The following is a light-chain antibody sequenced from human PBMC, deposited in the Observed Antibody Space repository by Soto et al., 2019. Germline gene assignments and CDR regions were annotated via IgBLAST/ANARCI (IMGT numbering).Light chain of an antibody. Sequence: EIVLTQSPGILSLSPGERASLSCGASQSISSSFLAWYQQKPGQAPRLLIYGASSRATGIPDRFSGTGSETDFTLTISRLEPEDFAVYYCQQFGSSPITFGLGTRLEIK. V-gene: IGKV3-20*01. J-gene: IGKJ5*01. CDR2: GAS. CDR1: QSISSSF. CDR3: QQFGSSPIT.